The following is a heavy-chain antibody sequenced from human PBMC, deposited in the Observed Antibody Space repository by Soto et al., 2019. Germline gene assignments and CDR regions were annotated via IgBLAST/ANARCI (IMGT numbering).Heavy chain of an antibody. D-gene: IGHD2-2*01. CDR3: ARTLRGYCSSTSCWGAYYYYMDV. CDR1: GGSFSGYY. V-gene: IGHV4-34*01. J-gene: IGHJ6*03. Sequence: SETLSLTCAVYGGSFSGYYWSWIRQPPGKGLEWIGEINHSGSTNYNPSLKSRVTISVDTSKNQFSLKLSSVTAADTAVYYCARTLRGYCSSTSCWGAYYYYMDVWGKGTTVTVSS. CDR2: INHSGST.